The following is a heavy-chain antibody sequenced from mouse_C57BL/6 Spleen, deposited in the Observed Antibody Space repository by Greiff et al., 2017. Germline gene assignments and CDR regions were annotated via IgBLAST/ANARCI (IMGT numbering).Heavy chain of an antibody. J-gene: IGHJ3*01. Sequence: DVMLVESGGGLVQPGGSLSLSCAASGFTFTDYYMSWVRQPPGKALEWLGFIRNKANGYTTEYSASVKGRFTISRDNSQSILYLQMNALRAEDSATYYCAYYDYDGAWFAYWGQGTLVTVSA. D-gene: IGHD2-4*01. CDR1: GFTFTDYY. CDR2: IRNKANGYTT. CDR3: AYYDYDGAWFAY. V-gene: IGHV7-3*01.